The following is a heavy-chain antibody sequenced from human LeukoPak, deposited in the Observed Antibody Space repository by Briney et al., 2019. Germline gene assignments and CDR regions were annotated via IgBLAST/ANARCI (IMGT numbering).Heavy chain of an antibody. J-gene: IGHJ4*02. CDR3: ARLPYGDSAGYYFDD. V-gene: IGHV1-8*01. D-gene: IGHD4-17*01. Sequence: GASVKVACKASGYTFTSYDINWVRQATGQGLEWMGWMNPNSGNTAYAQKFQGRVTMTRNTSISTAYMELSSLRSDDTAVYYCARLPYGDSAGYYFDDWGQGTLVTVSS. CDR2: MNPNSGNT. CDR1: GYTFTSYD.